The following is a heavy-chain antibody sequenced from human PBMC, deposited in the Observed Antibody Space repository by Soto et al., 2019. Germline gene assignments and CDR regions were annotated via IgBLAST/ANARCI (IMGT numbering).Heavy chain of an antibody. D-gene: IGHD3-16*02. J-gene: IGHJ4*02. CDR3: ARAGSRLHLGELSSFDY. Sequence: ASVKVSCKASGYTFTGYYMHWVRQAPGQGLEWMGWINPNSDGTNYAQKFQGWVTMTRDTSISTAYMELSRLRSDDTAVYYCARAGSRLHLGELSSFDYWGQGTLVTVSS. V-gene: IGHV1-2*04. CDR1: GYTFTGYY. CDR2: INPNSDGT.